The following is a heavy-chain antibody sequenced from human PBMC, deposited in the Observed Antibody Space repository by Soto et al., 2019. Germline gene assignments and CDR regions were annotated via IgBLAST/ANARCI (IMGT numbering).Heavy chain of an antibody. CDR2: IKSKTDGGTT. V-gene: IGHV3-15*07. CDR1: GFTFSNAW. J-gene: IGHJ6*02. D-gene: IGHD6-19*01. CDR3: TTGIAVAGKGQDYYYYYGMDV. Sequence: GGSLRLSCAASGFTFSNAWMNWVRQAPGKGLEWVGRIKSKTDGGTTDYAAPVKGRFTISRDDSKNTLYLQMNSLKTEDTAVYYCTTGIAVAGKGQDYYYYYGMDVWGQGTTVTVSS.